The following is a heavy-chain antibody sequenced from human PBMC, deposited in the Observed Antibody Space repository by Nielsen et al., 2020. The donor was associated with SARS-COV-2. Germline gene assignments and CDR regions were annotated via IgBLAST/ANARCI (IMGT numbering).Heavy chain of an antibody. Sequence: ASVKVSCKASGYTFTSYEINWVRQATGQGLEWMGMIDPSGGSTRYAQKYQGRVSMTSDTSTSTVYMEVSSLRSEDTAVYFCTRTLGAAAGNWFDPWGQGTLVTVSS. J-gene: IGHJ5*02. CDR2: IDPSGGST. CDR1: GYTFTSYE. D-gene: IGHD2-2*01. V-gene: IGHV1-46*01. CDR3: TRTLGAAAGNWFDP.